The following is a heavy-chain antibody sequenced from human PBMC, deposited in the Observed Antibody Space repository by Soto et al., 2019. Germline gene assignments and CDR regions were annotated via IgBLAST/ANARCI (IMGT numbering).Heavy chain of an antibody. CDR2: IRSKANSYAT. V-gene: IGHV3-73*01. D-gene: IGHD3-3*01. CDR1: GFVFSSYA. CDR3: TIDDFWSTVGYYYGMDV. J-gene: IGHJ6*02. Sequence: GGSLRLSCAASGFVFSSYAMSWVRQASGKGLEWVGRIRSKANSYATAYAASVKGRFTISRDDSKNTAYLQMNSLKTEDTAVYYCTIDDFWSTVGYYYGMDVWGQGTTVTVSS.